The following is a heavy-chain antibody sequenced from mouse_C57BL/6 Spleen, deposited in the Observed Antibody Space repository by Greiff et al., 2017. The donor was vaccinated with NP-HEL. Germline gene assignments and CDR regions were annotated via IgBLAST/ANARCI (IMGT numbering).Heavy chain of an antibody. J-gene: IGHJ3*01. CDR3: ARRGGNYVYSWVAY. V-gene: IGHV1-50*01. D-gene: IGHD2-1*01. CDR1: GYTFTSYW. Sequence: VQLQQPGAELVKPGASVKLSCKASGYTFTSYWMQWVKQRPGQGLEWIGEIDPSDSYTNYNQKFKGKATLTVDPSSSTAYMQLSSLTSEDSAVYYGARRGGNYVYSWVAYWGQGTLVTVSA. CDR2: IDPSDSYT.